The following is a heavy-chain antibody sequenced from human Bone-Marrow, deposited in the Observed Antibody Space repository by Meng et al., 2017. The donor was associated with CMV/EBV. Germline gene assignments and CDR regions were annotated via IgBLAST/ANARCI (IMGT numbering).Heavy chain of an antibody. D-gene: IGHD3-22*01. CDR3: VRADRHY. J-gene: IGHJ4*02. Sequence: SVQVSCRPSRDTFTAYFWHWVRQAPGQGLEWMGWIDPNSGGTKYAQKFQGRVTLTRDMSISTVYMEMRRLRSDDTAIFYCVRADRHYWGQGTLVTVSS. CDR2: IDPNSGGT. V-gene: IGHV1-2*02. CDR1: RDTFTAYF.